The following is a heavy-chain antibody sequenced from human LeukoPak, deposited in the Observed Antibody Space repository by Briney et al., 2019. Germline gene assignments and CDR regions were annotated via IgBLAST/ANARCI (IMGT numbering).Heavy chain of an antibody. CDR2: IYSSGGT. Sequence: PSEALSLTCTVSGGSVSSSRYYWGWIRQPPGKGLEWIGSIYSSGGTYYNPSLKSRVTISVDTSKNQFSLKLSSVTAADTAVYYCARHWGLLWNAFDIWGQGTMVTVSS. V-gene: IGHV4-39*01. CDR1: GGSVSSSRYY. CDR3: ARHWGLLWNAFDI. J-gene: IGHJ3*02. D-gene: IGHD3-10*01.